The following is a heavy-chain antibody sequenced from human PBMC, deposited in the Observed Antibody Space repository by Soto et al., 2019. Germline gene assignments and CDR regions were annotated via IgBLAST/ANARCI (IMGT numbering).Heavy chain of an antibody. D-gene: IGHD6-13*01. CDR1: GGSISSYY. CDR3: ARRDPAGHFDY. J-gene: IGHJ4*02. V-gene: IGHV4-59*01. Sequence: SETLSLTCTVSGGSISSYYWSWIRQPPGKGLEWIGYIYYSGSTNYNPSLKSRVTISVDTSKNQFSLKLSSVTAAATAVYYCARRDPAGHFDYWGPGTLVAVST. CDR2: IYYSGST.